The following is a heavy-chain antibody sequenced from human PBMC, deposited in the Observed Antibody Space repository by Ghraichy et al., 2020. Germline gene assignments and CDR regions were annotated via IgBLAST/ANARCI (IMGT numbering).Heavy chain of an antibody. V-gene: IGHV4-34*01. Sequence: SETLSLTCAVYGGSFSDYYWSWIRQPPGKGLEWIGEINHSGSTNCNPSLKSRVTISVDTSKNQFSLKLSSVTAADRAVYFCARGTGTPNYGMDVWGQGTTVTVSS. CDR3: ARGTGTPNYGMDV. CDR2: INHSGST. D-gene: IGHD1-7*01. J-gene: IGHJ6*02. CDR1: GGSFSDYY.